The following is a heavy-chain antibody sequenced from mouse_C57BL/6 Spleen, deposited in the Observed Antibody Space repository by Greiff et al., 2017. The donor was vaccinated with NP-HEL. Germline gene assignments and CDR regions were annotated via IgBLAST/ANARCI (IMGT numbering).Heavy chain of an antibody. V-gene: IGHV1-55*01. Sequence: QVHVKQPGAELVKPGASVKMSCKASGYTFTSYWITWVKQRPGQGLEWIGDIYPGSGSTNYNEKFKSKATLTVDTSSSTAYMQLSSLTSEDSAVYYCARWVSGYWYFDYWGQGTTLTVSS. CDR3: ARWVSGYWYFDY. D-gene: IGHD3-2*02. CDR2: IYPGSGST. CDR1: GYTFTSYW. J-gene: IGHJ2*01.